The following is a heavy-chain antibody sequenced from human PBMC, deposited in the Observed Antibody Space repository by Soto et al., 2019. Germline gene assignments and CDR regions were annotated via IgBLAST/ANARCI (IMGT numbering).Heavy chain of an antibody. Sequence: SETLSLACTVSGGSISRSSYLWGCIRHPPGKGLEWIGNIYYSGSTYYNPSLKSRVTISVDTSKNQFSLKLSSVTAADTAVYYCARHVVLESSYNWFDPRGQGTLVT. CDR3: ARHVVLESSYNWFDP. D-gene: IGHD2-21*01. V-gene: IGHV4-39*01. CDR2: IYYSGST. CDR1: GGSISRSSYL. J-gene: IGHJ5*02.